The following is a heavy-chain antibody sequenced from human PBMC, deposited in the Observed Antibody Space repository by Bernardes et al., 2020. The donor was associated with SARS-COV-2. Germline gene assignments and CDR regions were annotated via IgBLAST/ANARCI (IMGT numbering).Heavy chain of an antibody. J-gene: IGHJ4*02. CDR2: IINNGDVS. V-gene: IGHV3-64D*06. CDR1: GFTFRDYA. CDR3: VKGLSLPEDF. Sequence: GGSLRLSCSASGFTFRDYAMYWVRQAPGKGLQYVSAIINNGDVSYYADSVKGRFIISRDNHKNMLFLQMSGLTPEDTALYYCVKGLSLPEDFWGQGTLVTVSP. D-gene: IGHD2-15*01.